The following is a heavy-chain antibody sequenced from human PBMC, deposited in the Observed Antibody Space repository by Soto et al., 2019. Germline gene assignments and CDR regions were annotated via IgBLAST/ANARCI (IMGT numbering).Heavy chain of an antibody. D-gene: IGHD6-6*01. Sequence: GGSLRLSCAASGFTFSSYWMSWVRQAPGKGLEWVANIKQDGSEKYYVDSVKGRFTISRDNAKNSLYLQMNSLRAEDTAVYYCAREKIAASAYFDLWGRGSLVTVSS. J-gene: IGHJ2*01. CDR1: GFTFSSYW. V-gene: IGHV3-7*01. CDR3: AREKIAASAYFDL. CDR2: IKQDGSEK.